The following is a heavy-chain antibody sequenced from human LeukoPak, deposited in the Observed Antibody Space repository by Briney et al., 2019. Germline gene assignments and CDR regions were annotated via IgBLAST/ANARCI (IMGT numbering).Heavy chain of an antibody. CDR1: GGSVSSGTYY. J-gene: IGHJ5*02. CDR2: ISYSGST. CDR3: ARAPSGGYCDA. Sequence: SETLSLTCTVSGGSVSSGTYYWSWIRQPPGKGLEWIGFISYSGSTNFNPSLKGRVTILVDTSKKQFSLKLSSVTAADTAVYYCARAPSGGYCDAWGQGTLVTVSS. V-gene: IGHV4-61*01. D-gene: IGHD1-26*01.